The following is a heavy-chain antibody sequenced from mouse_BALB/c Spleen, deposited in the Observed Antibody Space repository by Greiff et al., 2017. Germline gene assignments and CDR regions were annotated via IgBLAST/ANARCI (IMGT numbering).Heavy chain of an antibody. CDR2: IYPGNSDT. CDR3: TRTDYGNSWFAY. CDR1: GYTFTSYW. D-gene: IGHD2-1*01. Sequence: EVQLQQSGTVLARPGASVKMSCKASGYTFTSYWMHWVKQRPGQGLEWIGAIYPGNSDTSYNQKFKGKAKLTAVTSTSTAYMELSSLTNEDSAVYYCTRTDYGNSWFAYWGQGTLVTVSA. V-gene: IGHV1-5*01. J-gene: IGHJ3*01.